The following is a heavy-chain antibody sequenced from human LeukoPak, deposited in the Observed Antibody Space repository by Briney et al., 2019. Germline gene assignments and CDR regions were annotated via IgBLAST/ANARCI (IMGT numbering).Heavy chain of an antibody. J-gene: IGHJ4*02. Sequence: GASVKVSCKASGYTFTSYAMHWVRQAPGQRLEWMGWINAGNGNSKYSQKFQGRVTITRDTSASTAYMELSSLRSEDTAVYYCARGHFRGVTPYYFDYWGQGTLVTVSS. CDR1: GYTFTSYA. CDR3: ARGHFRGVTPYYFDY. CDR2: INAGNGNS. V-gene: IGHV1-3*01. D-gene: IGHD3-10*01.